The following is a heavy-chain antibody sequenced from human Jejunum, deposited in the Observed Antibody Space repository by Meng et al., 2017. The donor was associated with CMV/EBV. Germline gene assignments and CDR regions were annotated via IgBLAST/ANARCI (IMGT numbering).Heavy chain of an antibody. Sequence: VLRQESAQGLVKPSQTISLTCSVSGGSIGSGDYYWSWIRQPPGKGLEWIGYIHDTGSTSHNPSLKSRVDISLGTSKNQFSLTLNSVTAEDTAVYFCARGSIFVSFDSWGQGTLVTVSS. CDR2: IHDTGST. V-gene: IGHV4-30-4*08. J-gene: IGHJ4*02. CDR3: ARGSIFVSFDS. D-gene: IGHD3-3*01. CDR1: GGSIGSGDYY.